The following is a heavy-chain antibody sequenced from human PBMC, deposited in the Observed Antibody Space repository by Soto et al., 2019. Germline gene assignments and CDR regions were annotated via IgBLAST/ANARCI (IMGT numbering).Heavy chain of an antibody. CDR1: GYTFTSYY. D-gene: IGHD2-21*02. CDR2: INPSGGST. CDR3: ARGDMAYCGDDCYSEYFDY. J-gene: IGHJ4*02. V-gene: IGHV1-46*03. Sequence: ASVKVSCKASGYTFTSYYMHWVRQAPGQGLEWMGIINPSGGSTSYAQKFQGRVTMTRDTSTSTVYMELSSLRSEDTAVYYCARGDMAYCGDDCYSEYFDYWGQGTLVTVSS.